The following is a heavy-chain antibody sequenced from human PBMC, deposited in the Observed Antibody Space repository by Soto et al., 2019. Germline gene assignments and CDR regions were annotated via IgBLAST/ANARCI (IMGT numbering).Heavy chain of an antibody. J-gene: IGHJ6*02. CDR2: ISAYNGNT. CDR3: ASSSGSNFYGLDV. CDR1: GYTFSNYR. V-gene: IGHV1-18*01. Sequence: QVQLVQSGAEVKKPGASVKVSCKASGYTFSNYRISWVRQAPGQGLEWMGWISAYNGNTNYEQKPQGRVTRTTAASTGTAYMELRSLRSVDTAVYYCASSSGSNFYGLDVWGQGTTVTVSS. D-gene: IGHD2-15*01.